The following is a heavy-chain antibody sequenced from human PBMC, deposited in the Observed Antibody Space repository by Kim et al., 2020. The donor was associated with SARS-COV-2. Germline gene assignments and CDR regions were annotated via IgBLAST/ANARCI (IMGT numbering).Heavy chain of an antibody. CDR3: VRQGLDV. Sequence: GGSLRLSCAASGFTFNTYNIDWVRQAPGKGLEWVSTISGRGVKSYYADSVKGRLTISRDNTNNMVYLQMNGLRAEDTAVYYCVRQGLDVWGQGTTVTVSS. CDR2: ISGRGVKS. V-gene: IGHV3-23*01. CDR1: GFTFNTYN. J-gene: IGHJ6*02.